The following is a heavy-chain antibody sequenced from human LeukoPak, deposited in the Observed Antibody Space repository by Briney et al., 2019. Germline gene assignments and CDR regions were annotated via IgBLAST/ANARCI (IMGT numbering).Heavy chain of an antibody. CDR2: LWADGNTA. D-gene: IGHD6-13*01. CDR1: GFTFNIFG. Sequence: TGGSLDLSFAASGFTFNIFGIHWVRQVPGNGLEWLAVLWADGNTAHYADSVKGRFTISRDSSENTLYLQMNSLRSEDTAVYYCVKESAADATFQFDYWGQGTLVTVSS. V-gene: IGHV3-33*06. J-gene: IGHJ4*02. CDR3: VKESAADATFQFDY.